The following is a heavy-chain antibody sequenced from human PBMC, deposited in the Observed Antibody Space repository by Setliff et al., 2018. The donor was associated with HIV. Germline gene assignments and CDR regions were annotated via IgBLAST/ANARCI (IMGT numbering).Heavy chain of an antibody. V-gene: IGHV4-34*01. Sequence: PSETLSLTCAVYNGSFSACYWAWIRQPPGKGLEWIGEINHGGSATYNPSLTGRVGISVDTSKNQFSLKMIAVTAADAAVYYCALLEVPLIVGTPPPIWGQGTLVTVSS. D-gene: IGHD1-26*01. CDR3: ALLEVPLIVGTPPPI. CDR2: INHGGSA. CDR1: NGSFSACY. J-gene: IGHJ4*02.